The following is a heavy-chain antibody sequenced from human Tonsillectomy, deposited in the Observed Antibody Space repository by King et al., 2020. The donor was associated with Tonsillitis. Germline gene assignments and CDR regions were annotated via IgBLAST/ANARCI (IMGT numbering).Heavy chain of an antibody. CDR3: ARPWESTIGPGDTSDI. CDR2: IYTSGRT. J-gene: IGHJ3*02. Sequence: VQLQESGPGLVKPSQTLSLTCTVSGGSITSGTYYWNWIRQPAGKGLEWIGRIYTSGRTNYNPSLKSRVTMSLDTSKNQFSLRLSSVTAADTAVYYCARPWESTIGPGDTSDIWGQGTIVTVSA. CDR1: GGSITSGTYY. D-gene: IGHD5/OR15-5a*01. V-gene: IGHV4-61*02.